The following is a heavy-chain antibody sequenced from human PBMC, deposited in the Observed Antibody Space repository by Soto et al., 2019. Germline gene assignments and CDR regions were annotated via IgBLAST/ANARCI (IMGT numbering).Heavy chain of an antibody. CDR2: IYYSGST. CDR3: ARERSGYQYYFDY. D-gene: IGHD3-3*01. V-gene: IGHV4-59*01. J-gene: IGHJ4*02. Sequence: PLETLSLTCTVSGGSISSYYWSWIRQPPGKGLEWIGYIYYSGSTNYNPSLKSRVTISVDTSKNQFSLKLSSVTAADTAVYYCARERSGYQYYFDYWGQGTLVTVSS. CDR1: GGSISSYY.